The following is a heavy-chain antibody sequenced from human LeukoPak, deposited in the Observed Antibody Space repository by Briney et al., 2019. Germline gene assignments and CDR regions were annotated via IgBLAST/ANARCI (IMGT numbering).Heavy chain of an antibody. CDR3: TYTSNIDISAYEDY. V-gene: IGHV4-4*09. Sequence: SETLSLTCTVSGGSFSAYYYSWIRQPPGKGLEWVGYIYSSGNTNYNPSLNGRLTISVDTSKNQFSLKLSSVTAADTAIYYCTYTSNIDISAYEDYWGQGTLVTVSS. CDR1: GGSFSAYY. D-gene: IGHD3-22*01. J-gene: IGHJ4*02. CDR2: IYSSGNT.